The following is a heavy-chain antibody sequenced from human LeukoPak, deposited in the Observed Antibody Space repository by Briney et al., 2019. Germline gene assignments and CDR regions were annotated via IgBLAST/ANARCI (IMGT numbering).Heavy chain of an antibody. CDR2: ISYDGSNK. D-gene: IGHD6-13*01. J-gene: IGHJ4*02. Sequence: GGSLRLSCAASGFTFSSYGMHWVRQAPGKGLEWVAVISYDGSNKYYADSVKGRFTISRDNSKNTLYLQMNSLRAEDTAVYYCANSPGIAAAVDYWGQGTLVTVSS. CDR1: GFTFSSYG. V-gene: IGHV3-30*18. CDR3: ANSPGIAAAVDY.